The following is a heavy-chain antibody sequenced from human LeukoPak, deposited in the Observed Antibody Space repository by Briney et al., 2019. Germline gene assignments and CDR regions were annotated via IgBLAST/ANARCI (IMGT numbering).Heavy chain of an antibody. CDR3: AKQYCSSTTCYGAFDI. J-gene: IGHJ3*02. D-gene: IGHD2-2*01. Sequence: GGSLRLSCAASGFTFSSYSMNWVRQAPGKGLEWVSFISSSSTYIYYADSVKGRFTISRDNAENSLYLQMNSLRAEDTAVYYCAKQYCSSTTCYGAFDIWGQGTMVTVSS. CDR2: ISSSSTYI. V-gene: IGHV3-21*01. CDR1: GFTFSSYS.